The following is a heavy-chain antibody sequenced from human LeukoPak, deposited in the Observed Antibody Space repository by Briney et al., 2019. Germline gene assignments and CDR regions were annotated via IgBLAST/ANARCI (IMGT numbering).Heavy chain of an antibody. CDR2: IYYSGST. CDR3: ARYEYGDYVLDY. Sequence: SETLSLTCTVTGGSISSGSYYWGWIRQPPGKGLEWIGSIYYSGSTYYNPSLKSRVTISVDTSKNQFSLKLSSVTAADTAVYYCARYEYGDYVLDYWGQGTLVTVSS. J-gene: IGHJ4*02. CDR1: GGSISSGSYY. V-gene: IGHV4-39*01. D-gene: IGHD4-17*01.